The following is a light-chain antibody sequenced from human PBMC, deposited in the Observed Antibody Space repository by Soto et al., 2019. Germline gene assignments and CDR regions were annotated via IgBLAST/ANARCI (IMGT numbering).Light chain of an antibody. CDR3: QQTNTFLPLT. CDR2: GAS. CDR1: QGISNW. V-gene: IGKV1-12*01. Sequence: DMQLTQSPSSVSASVGDRVTITCRASQGISNWLAWYQQKPGKAPKLLIYGASNLQSGVPSRCSGGGSGTHFTLIISSLQPEDFATYYCQQTNTFLPLTFGGGTKVEIK. J-gene: IGKJ4*01.